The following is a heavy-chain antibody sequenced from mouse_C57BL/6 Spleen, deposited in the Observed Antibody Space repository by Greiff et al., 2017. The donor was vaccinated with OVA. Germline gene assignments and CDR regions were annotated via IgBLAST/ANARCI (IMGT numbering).Heavy chain of an antibody. V-gene: IGHV1-82*01. Sequence: QVQLKQSGPELVKPGASVKISCKASGYAFSSSWMNWVKQRPGKGLEWIGRIYPGDGDTNYNGKFKGKATLTADKSSSTAYMQLSSLTSEDSAVYFCARRMAAAAGFAYWGQGTLVTVSA. CDR2: IYPGDGDT. D-gene: IGHD2-3*01. CDR1: GYAFSSSW. CDR3: ARRMAAAAGFAY. J-gene: IGHJ3*01.